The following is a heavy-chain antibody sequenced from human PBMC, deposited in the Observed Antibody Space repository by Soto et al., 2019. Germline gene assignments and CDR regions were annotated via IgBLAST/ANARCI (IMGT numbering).Heavy chain of an antibody. CDR2: IYGDNDK. Sequence: QITLKESGPSPVKPTQTLTVTCTFSGFSLRNSGVGVTRIRQPPGKALEWLALIYGDNDKRYSPSLKTRLTITKEHSKNQVVLTMTNMDPVYTATYYCSHCTLHDYGDYDPGTSHVFDSWGQGTLVTVSS. J-gene: IGHJ4*02. CDR1: GFSLRNSGVG. D-gene: IGHD4-17*01. V-gene: IGHV2-5*02. CDR3: SHCTLHDYGDYDPGTSHVFDS.